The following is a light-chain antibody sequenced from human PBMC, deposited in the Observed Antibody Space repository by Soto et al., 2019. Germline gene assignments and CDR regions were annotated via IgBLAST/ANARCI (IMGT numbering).Light chain of an antibody. CDR3: TSYTSSSTYV. Sequence: QSALTQPASVSGSPGQSITISCTGTSSDVGGYNYVSWYQQHPGKAPKLMIYEVSNRPSGVSNRFSGSKSGNTAPLTISGLQAEDAADYCCTSYTSSSTYVFGTGTKLTVL. CDR2: EVS. CDR1: SSDVGGYNY. J-gene: IGLJ1*01. V-gene: IGLV2-14*01.